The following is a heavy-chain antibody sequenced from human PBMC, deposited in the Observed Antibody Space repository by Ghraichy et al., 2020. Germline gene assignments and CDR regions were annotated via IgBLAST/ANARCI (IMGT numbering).Heavy chain of an antibody. CDR1: GYSLTGGYF. CDR3: ARDDYIGNGWQDFLDY. Sequence: SETLSLTCAVSGYSLTGGYFWSWIRQPRGKGLEWIANVYNNGDTHYNPSLKSRVTISADTAKNQFSLNLNTVTAADTAIYYCARDDYIGNGWQDFLDYWGQGILVTVSS. J-gene: IGHJ4*02. V-gene: IGHV4-38-2*02. CDR2: VYNNGDT. D-gene: IGHD6-19*01.